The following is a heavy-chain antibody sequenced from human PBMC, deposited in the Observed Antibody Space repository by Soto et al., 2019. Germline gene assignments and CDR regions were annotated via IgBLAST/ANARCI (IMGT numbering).Heavy chain of an antibody. V-gene: IGHV1-18*01. D-gene: IGHD6-13*01. Sequence: QVQLVQSGAEVKKPGASVKVSCKASGYTFTSYGITWVRQAPGQGLEWMGWISTYNGNTNYAQKLQGRVTMTTYTSTSTAYMELMRLRSDDTAVYYCARTDSRPQDFDYWGQGTLVTVSS. CDR3: ARTDSRPQDFDY. J-gene: IGHJ4*02. CDR2: ISTYNGNT. CDR1: GYTFTSYG.